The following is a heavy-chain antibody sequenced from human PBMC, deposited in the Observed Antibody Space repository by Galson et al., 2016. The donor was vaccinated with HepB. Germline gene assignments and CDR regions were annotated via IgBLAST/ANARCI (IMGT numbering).Heavy chain of an antibody. J-gene: IGHJ4*02. CDR1: GFTFSSYA. V-gene: IGHV3-23*03. CDR2: FYGGGTI. D-gene: IGHD5-18*01. Sequence: SLRLSCAASGFTFSSYAMSWVRQAPGKGLEWVSVFYGGGTINYADSVKGRFTVSRENSENTLFLQMNSLRADDTAVYYCARLRPEYNYAYDYWGQGTLVTVSS. CDR3: ARLRPEYNYAYDY.